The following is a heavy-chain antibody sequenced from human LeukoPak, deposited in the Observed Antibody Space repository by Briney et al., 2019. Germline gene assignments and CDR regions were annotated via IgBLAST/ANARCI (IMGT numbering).Heavy chain of an antibody. D-gene: IGHD3-10*01. J-gene: IGHJ4*02. CDR3: ARRYPSVRGVNLRPQEVRKYYFDY. CDR1: GGSFSNSY. Sequence: PSETLSLTCAVYGGSFSNSYWSWIRQSPGKGLEWIGDINHSGSTNYNPSLKSRVTMSVDTSKKHFSLKLSSVTAADTAVYYCARRYPSVRGVNLRPQEVRKYYFDYWGQGNLVTVSS. V-gene: IGHV4-34*01. CDR2: INHSGST.